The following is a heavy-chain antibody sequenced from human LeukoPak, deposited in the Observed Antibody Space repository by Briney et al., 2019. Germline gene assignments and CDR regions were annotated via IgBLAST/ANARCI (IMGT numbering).Heavy chain of an antibody. V-gene: IGHV4-34*01. D-gene: IGHD3-10*01. CDR1: GGSFSGYY. J-gene: IGHJ4*02. Sequence: SETLSLTCAVYGGSFSGYYWSWIRQPPGKGLEWIGEINHSGSTNYDPSLKSRVTISVDTSKNQFSLKLSSVTAADTAVYYCAREGITMVRGVIIWGQGTLVTVSS. CDR3: AREGITMVRGVII. CDR2: INHSGST.